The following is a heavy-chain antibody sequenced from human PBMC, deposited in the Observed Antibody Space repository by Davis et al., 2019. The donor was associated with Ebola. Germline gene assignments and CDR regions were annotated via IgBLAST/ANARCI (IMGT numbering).Heavy chain of an antibody. J-gene: IGHJ6*02. Sequence: SGPTLVKPTETLTLTCTVSGFSLSNARMGVSWIRQPPGKALEWLAHIFSNDEKSYSTSLKSRLTISKDTSKSQVVLTMTNMDPVDTTTYYCARAAADYYYYYGMDVWGQGTTVTVSS. CDR3: ARAAADYYYYYGMDV. CDR1: GFSLSNARMG. D-gene: IGHD6-13*01. V-gene: IGHV2-26*01. CDR2: IFSNDEK.